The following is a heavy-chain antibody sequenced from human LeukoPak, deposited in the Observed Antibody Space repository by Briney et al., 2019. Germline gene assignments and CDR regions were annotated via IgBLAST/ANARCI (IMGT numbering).Heavy chain of an antibody. Sequence: PGGSLRLSCAASGFTFSSYGMHWVRQAPGKGLEWVAVIWYDGSNKYYADSVKGRFTISRDNSKNTLYLQMNSLRAEDTAVYYCARDMIYCSGGSCYPIYYYYYGMDVWGQGTTVTVSS. V-gene: IGHV3-33*01. CDR1: GFTFSSYG. D-gene: IGHD2-15*01. CDR2: IWYDGSNK. J-gene: IGHJ6*02. CDR3: ARDMIYCSGGSCYPIYYYYYGMDV.